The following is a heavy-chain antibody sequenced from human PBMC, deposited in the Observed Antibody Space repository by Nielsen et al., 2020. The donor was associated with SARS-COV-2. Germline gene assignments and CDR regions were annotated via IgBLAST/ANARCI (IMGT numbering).Heavy chain of an antibody. CDR2: IKQDGSEK. J-gene: IGHJ6*02. D-gene: IGHD3-3*01. Sequence: GGSLRLSCAASGFTFSDYYMSWIRQAPGKGLEWVANIKQDGSEKYYVDSVKGRFTISRDNAKNSLYLQMNSLRAEDTAVYYCARDLGYDFWSGYQYYYGMDVWGQGTTVTVSS. CDR3: ARDLGYDFWSGYQYYYGMDV. CDR1: GFTFSDYY. V-gene: IGHV3-7*01.